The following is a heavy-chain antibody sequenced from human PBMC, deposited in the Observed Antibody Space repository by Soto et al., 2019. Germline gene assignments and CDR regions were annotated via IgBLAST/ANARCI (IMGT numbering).Heavy chain of an antibody. V-gene: IGHV1-18*01. CDR3: ARCLAAVAGVSYYGMDV. D-gene: IGHD6-19*01. Sequence: AAVQVSCWPSAYPFTSYGISWVRRSPGQGLEWMGWISAYNGNTNYAQKLQGRVTMTTDTSTSTAYMELRSLRSDDTAVYYCARCLAAVAGVSYYGMDVWGQGTTVTVSS. CDR2: ISAYNGNT. J-gene: IGHJ6*02. CDR1: AYPFTSYG.